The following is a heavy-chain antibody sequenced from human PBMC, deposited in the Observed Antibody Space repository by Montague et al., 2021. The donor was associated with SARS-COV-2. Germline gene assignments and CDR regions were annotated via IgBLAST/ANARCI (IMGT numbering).Heavy chain of an antibody. CDR3: ARAQNTCFIANCVNYFDY. CDR2: VHYTGSS. V-gene: IGHV4-59*13. D-gene: IGHD1-1*01. J-gene: IGHJ4*02. CDR1: GDSITTYY. Sequence: SETRSLTCSVSGDSITTYYWSWIRQSPGKGLEWIGYVHYTGSSKYTPSLTTRVTLSLDTPKNHFSLKLRSVTAADTAIYYCARAQNTCFIANCVNYFDYWGQGALVTVSS.